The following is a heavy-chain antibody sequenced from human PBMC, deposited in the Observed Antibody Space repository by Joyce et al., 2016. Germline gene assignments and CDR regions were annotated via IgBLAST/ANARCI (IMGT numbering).Heavy chain of an antibody. D-gene: IGHD3-10*01. J-gene: IGHJ4*02. Sequence: QLRLQESGPRLVKASETLSLTCTVSGGSISTDNYYWGWIRQPPGKGLEWIGNIYYSGNTYDNPSLKSRVTISVDTSKNHFSLKLRSVTPADTAVYYCARVFNFGSFDYWGQGTLVTVSS. CDR2: IYYSGNT. CDR1: GGSISTDNYY. V-gene: IGHV4-39*07. CDR3: ARVFNFGSFDY.